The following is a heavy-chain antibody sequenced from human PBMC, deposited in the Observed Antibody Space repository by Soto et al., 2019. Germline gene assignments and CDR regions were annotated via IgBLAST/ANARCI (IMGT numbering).Heavy chain of an antibody. D-gene: IGHD7-27*01. CDR3: ARDTGDGTFDF. V-gene: IGHV1-3*01. Sequence: ASVKVSCKASGYTFSSYAMHCVRQAPGQRLEWMGWINAGYGNTKSSQKFQDRVTISRDTSASTAYMELTSLRSEDTAVYYCARDTGDGTFDFWGQGTLVTVSS. CDR2: INAGYGNT. CDR1: GYTFSSYA. J-gene: IGHJ4*02.